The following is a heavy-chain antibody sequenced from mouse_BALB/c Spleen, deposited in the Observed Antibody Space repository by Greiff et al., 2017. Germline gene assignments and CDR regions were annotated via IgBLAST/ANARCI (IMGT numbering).Heavy chain of an antibody. Sequence: VQLQESGAELVRPGASVKLSCKASGYTFTSYWMQWVKQRPGQGLEWIGAIYPGDGDTRYTQKFKGKATLTADKSSSTAYMQLSSLASEDSAVYYCARSHPFDYWGQGTTLTVSS. V-gene: IGHV1-87*01. J-gene: IGHJ2*01. CDR3: ARSHPFDY. CDR2: IYPGDGDT. CDR1: GYTFTSYW.